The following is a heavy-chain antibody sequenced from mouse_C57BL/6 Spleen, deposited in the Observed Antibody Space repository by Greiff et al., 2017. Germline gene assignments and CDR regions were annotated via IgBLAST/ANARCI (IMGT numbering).Heavy chain of an antibody. CDR3: ARSDDDWFAY. Sequence: QVQLQQSGAELARPGASVKLSCKASGYTFTSYGISWVKQRTGQGLEWIGEIYPRSGNTYYNEKFKGKATLTADTSSSTAYMEFRSLTSEDSAVYFCARSDDDWFAYGGQGTLVTVSA. D-gene: IGHD2-3*01. V-gene: IGHV1-81*01. J-gene: IGHJ3*01. CDR1: GYTFTSYG. CDR2: IYPRSGNT.